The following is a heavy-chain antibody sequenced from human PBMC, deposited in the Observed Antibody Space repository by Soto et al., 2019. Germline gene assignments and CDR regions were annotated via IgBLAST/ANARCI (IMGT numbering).Heavy chain of an antibody. Sequence: PGGSRRRSWAASRFTFSNYSMNWVRQAPGKGLEWVSSISSTSSHTYYADSVKGRFTSSRDNAKSSLYLQMDSLRADDTAVYYCARGGYGPRGYHWGQGTLVTVSS. CDR3: ARGGYGPRGYH. D-gene: IGHD3-22*01. J-gene: IGHJ4*02. V-gene: IGHV3-21*01. CDR1: RFTFSNYS. CDR2: ISSTSSHT.